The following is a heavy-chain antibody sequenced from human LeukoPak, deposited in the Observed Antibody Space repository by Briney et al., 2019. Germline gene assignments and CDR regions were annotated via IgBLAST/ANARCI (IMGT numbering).Heavy chain of an antibody. V-gene: IGHV3-7*01. CDR3: ARDARYSSSWYRINFDY. CDR2: IKQDGSEK. D-gene: IGHD6-13*01. CDR1: GFTFSSYW. J-gene: IGHJ4*02. Sequence: GGSLRLSRAASGFTFSSYWMSWVRQAPGKGLEWVANIKQDGSEKYYVDSVKGRFTISRDNAKNSLYLQMNSLRAEDTAVYYCARDARYSSSWYRINFDYWGQGTLVTVSS.